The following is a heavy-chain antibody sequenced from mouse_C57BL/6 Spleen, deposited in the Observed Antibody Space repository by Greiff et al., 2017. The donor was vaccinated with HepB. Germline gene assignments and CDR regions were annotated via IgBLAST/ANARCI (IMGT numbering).Heavy chain of an antibody. J-gene: IGHJ2*01. CDR1: GYTFTDYY. D-gene: IGHD4-1*01. V-gene: IGHV1-26*01. CDR2: INPNNGGT. Sequence: VQLQQSGPELVKPGASVKISCKASGYTFTDYYMNWVKQSHGKSLEWIGDINPNNGGTSYNQKFKGKATVTVDKSSSTAYMELRSLTSEDSAVYYCARRTGNGMYYFDYWGQGTTLTVSS. CDR3: ARRTGNGMYYFDY.